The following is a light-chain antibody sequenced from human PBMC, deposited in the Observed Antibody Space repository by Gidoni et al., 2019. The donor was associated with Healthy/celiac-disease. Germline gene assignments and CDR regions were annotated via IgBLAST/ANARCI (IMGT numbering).Light chain of an antibody. CDR2: WAC. CDR1: QSVLYSSNNKNY. J-gene: IGKJ4*01. CDR3: QQYYSTPLT. V-gene: IGKV4-1*01. Sequence: DIVMTHSLEPLAVSLGARATINCKSSQSVLYSSNNKNYLAWYQQKPGQPPKLLIYWACTRESGVPDRFRGSGSGTDFTLTISSRQAEDVGVYYCQQYYSTPLTFGGGTKVEIK.